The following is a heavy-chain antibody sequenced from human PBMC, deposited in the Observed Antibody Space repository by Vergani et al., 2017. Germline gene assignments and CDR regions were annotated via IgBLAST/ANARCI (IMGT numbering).Heavy chain of an antibody. J-gene: IGHJ4*02. D-gene: IGHD6-19*01. CDR3: ARNRPGSGWYCDY. Sequence: QVQLVESGGGVVQPGRSLRLSCAASGFTFSSYGMHWVRQAPGKGLEWVAVIWYDGSNKYYADSVKGRFTISRDNSKNTLYLQMNSLRAEDTAVYYCARNRPGSGWYCDYWGQGTLVTVSS. CDR2: IWYDGSNK. V-gene: IGHV3-33*01. CDR1: GFTFSSYG.